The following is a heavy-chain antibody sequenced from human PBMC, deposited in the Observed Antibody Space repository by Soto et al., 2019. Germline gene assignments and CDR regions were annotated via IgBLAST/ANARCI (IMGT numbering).Heavy chain of an antibody. CDR1: GGTFSSYT. V-gene: IGHV1-69*02. D-gene: IGHD6-13*01. CDR3: ASSNGAAASGLDY. Sequence: QVQLVQSGAEVKKPGSSVKVSCKASGGTFSSYTISWVRQAPGQGLEWMGRIIPILGIANYAQKFQGRVTITADKSTSTAYMELSSLRSEDTAVYYCASSNGAAASGLDYWGQGTLVNVSS. J-gene: IGHJ4*02. CDR2: IIPILGIA.